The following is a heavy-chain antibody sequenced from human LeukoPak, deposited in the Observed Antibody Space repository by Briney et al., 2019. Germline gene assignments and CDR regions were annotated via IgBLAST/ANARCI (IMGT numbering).Heavy chain of an antibody. Sequence: SETLSLTCAVYGWSFNDHYWNWIRQPPGKGLEWIGEINARGDTNFNPSLKSRVTISVDTSKNQFSLTLTSMIAADTAVYYCARGQVPAARGYNWFDPWGEGTLVTVSS. CDR1: GWSFNDHY. CDR2: INARGDT. D-gene: IGHD2-2*01. CDR3: ARGQVPAARGYNWFDP. J-gene: IGHJ5*02. V-gene: IGHV4-34*01.